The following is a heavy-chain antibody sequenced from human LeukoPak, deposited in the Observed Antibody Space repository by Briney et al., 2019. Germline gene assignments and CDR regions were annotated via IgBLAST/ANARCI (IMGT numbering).Heavy chain of an antibody. Sequence: SETLSLTCTVSGGSISSYYWSWIRQPPGKGLEWIGYICYSGSTNYNPSLKSRVTISVDTSKNQFSLKLSSVTAADTAVYYCARVGCSGGSCYFDYWGQGTLVTVSS. CDR3: ARVGCSGGSCYFDY. V-gene: IGHV4-59*01. CDR2: ICYSGST. J-gene: IGHJ4*02. CDR1: GGSISSYY. D-gene: IGHD2-15*01.